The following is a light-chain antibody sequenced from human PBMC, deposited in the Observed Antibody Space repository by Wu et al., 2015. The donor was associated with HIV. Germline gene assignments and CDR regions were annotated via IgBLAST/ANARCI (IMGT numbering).Light chain of an antibody. V-gene: IGKV3-15*01. Sequence: EIVMTQSPATLSVSPGERATLSCRASQRISSNLAWYQQKPGQAPRLLIYGASTRATGIPARFSGSGSGTEFTLTISSMQSEDFAVYFCQQYNNWPPFMYTFGQGTKLEIK. CDR1: QRISSN. J-gene: IGKJ2*01. CDR3: QQYNNWPPFMYT. CDR2: GAS.